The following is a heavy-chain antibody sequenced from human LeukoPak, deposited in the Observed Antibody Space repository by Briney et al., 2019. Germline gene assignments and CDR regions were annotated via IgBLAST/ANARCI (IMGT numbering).Heavy chain of an antibody. V-gene: IGHV3-53*01. CDR1: GFTVSSNY. Sequence: GGSLRLSCAASGFTVSSNYMSWVRQAPGKGLEWVSVIYSGGSTYYADSVKGRFTISRDNSKNTLYLQMSSLRAEDTAVYYCARGSYGYYTPFDYWGQGTLVTVSS. CDR3: ARGSYGYYTPFDY. CDR2: IYSGGST. D-gene: IGHD3-3*01. J-gene: IGHJ4*02.